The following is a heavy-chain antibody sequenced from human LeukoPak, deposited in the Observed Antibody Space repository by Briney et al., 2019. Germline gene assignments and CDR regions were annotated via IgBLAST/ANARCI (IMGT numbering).Heavy chain of an antibody. CDR3: AKAGDNSGNYGAFDI. CDR2: ISGSGGST. Sequence: GGSPRLSCAASGFTFSSYGMSWVRQAPGKGLEWVSAISGSGGSTYYADSVKGRFTISRDNSNNTLYLQMNSLRAEDTAVYYCAKAGDNSGNYGAFDIWGQGTMVTVSS. D-gene: IGHD3-22*01. J-gene: IGHJ3*02. CDR1: GFTFSSYG. V-gene: IGHV3-23*01.